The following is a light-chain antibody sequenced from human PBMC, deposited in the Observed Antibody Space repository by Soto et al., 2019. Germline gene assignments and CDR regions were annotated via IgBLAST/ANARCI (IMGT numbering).Light chain of an antibody. CDR1: QSVSSS. CDR2: AAS. CDR3: QQYNNWPPYT. Sequence: EIVSTQSPATLSVSPGERVTLSCRASQSVSSSLCWFQQKPGQAPRLLIYAASTRATGIPARFSGSGSGTEFTLTISSLQSEDFAVYYCQQYNNWPPYTFGQGTKVDI. V-gene: IGKV3-15*01. J-gene: IGKJ2*01.